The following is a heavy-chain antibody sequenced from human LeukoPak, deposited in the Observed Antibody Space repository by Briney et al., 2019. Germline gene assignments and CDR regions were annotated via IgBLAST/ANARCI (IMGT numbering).Heavy chain of an antibody. CDR1: GFTFSSYG. V-gene: IGHV3-23*01. D-gene: IGHD3-22*01. CDR2: ISGSGGST. Sequence: GGSLRLSCAASGFTFSSYGMSWVRQAPGKGLEWVSAISGSGGSTYYADSVKGRFTISRDNSKNTLYLQMNSLRAEDTAVYYCARDRYYYDSSDYSRLDYWGQGTLVTVSS. J-gene: IGHJ4*02. CDR3: ARDRYYYDSSDYSRLDY.